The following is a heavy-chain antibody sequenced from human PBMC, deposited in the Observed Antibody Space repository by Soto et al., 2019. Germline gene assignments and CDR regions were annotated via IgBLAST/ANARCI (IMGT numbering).Heavy chain of an antibody. J-gene: IGHJ4*02. V-gene: IGHV4-59*08. D-gene: IGHD1-1*01. CDR3: ARRYGYSFDY. CDR2: LYYSGST. CDR1: AASISIYE. Sequence: QVLLQESGPGLVKPSETRSLTCTFSAASISIYEWSWIRQPPGRGLEWIGYLYYSGSTNYNPTLKSRVAITVDTSKNQFSLKLSSVTAADTAVYYCARRYGYSFDYWGQGTLVTVSS.